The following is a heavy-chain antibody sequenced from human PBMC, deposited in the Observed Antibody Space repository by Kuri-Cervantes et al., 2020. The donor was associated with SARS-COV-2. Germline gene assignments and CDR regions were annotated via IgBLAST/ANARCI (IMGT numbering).Heavy chain of an antibody. Sequence: GGSLRLSCAASGFTFSSYAMSWVRQAPGKGLEWVSAISGSGGSTYYADSVKGRFTISRDNSKNTLYLQMNNLRVEDAGVYYCAKDAGDGYNSTFGSWGQGTRVTVSS. CDR1: GFTFSSYA. CDR2: ISGSGGST. J-gene: IGHJ4*02. D-gene: IGHD5-24*01. CDR3: AKDAGDGYNSTFGS. V-gene: IGHV3-23*01.